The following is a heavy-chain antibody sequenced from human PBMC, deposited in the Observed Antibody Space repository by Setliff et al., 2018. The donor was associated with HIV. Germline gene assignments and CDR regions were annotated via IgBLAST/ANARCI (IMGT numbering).Heavy chain of an antibody. CDR3: VRQHGDYAFDP. V-gene: IGHV4-4*02. CDR1: GGSINGSNW. CDR2: INYEGDT. J-gene: IGHJ5*02. D-gene: IGHD4-17*01. Sequence: SETLSLTCAVSGGSINGSNWWNWIRQPPGKGLEWIGEINYEGDTTYNPSLKSRVNMFIDTSKKQFSLKVASVTAADTAVYYCVRQHGDYAFDPWGQGTLVTVSS.